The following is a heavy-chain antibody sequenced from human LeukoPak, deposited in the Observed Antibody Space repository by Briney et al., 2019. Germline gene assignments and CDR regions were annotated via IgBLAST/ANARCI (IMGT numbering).Heavy chain of an antibody. CDR2: ISSNGGST. Sequence: GGSLGLSCSASGFTFSSYAMHWVRQAPGKGLEYVSAISSNGGSTYYADSVKGRFTISRDNSKNTLYLQMSSLRAEDTAVYYCVKGDYYDSSGYYYEYFQHWGQGTLVTVSS. CDR1: GFTFSSYA. J-gene: IGHJ1*01. CDR3: VKGDYYDSSGYYYEYFQH. V-gene: IGHV3-64D*06. D-gene: IGHD3-22*01.